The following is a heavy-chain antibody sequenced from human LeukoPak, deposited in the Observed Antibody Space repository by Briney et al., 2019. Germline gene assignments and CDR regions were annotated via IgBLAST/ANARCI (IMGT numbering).Heavy chain of an antibody. CDR1: GFTFRAYG. D-gene: IGHD2-2*01. J-gene: IGHJ6*04. CDR2: IWYDGSNK. CDR3: ARDFSYHMDV. V-gene: IGHV3-33*01. Sequence: GGSLRLSCAASGFTFRAYGMHWVRQAPGKGLEWVAIIWYDGSNKYYADSVKGRFTISRDNSKNTLYVQMNSLRAEDTAVYYCARDFSYHMDVWGKGTTVTDSS.